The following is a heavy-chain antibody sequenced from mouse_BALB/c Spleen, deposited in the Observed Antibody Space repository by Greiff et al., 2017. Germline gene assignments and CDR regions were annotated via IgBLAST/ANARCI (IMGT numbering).Heavy chain of an antibody. CDR2: SRNKANDYTT. V-gene: IGHV7-1*02. Sequence: EVKLMESGGGLVQPGGSLRLSCATSGFTFSDFYMEWVRQPPGKRLEWIAASRNKANDYTTEYSASVKGRFIVSRDTSQSILYIQMNALRAEDTAIYYCARDAGGLTGAWFAYWGQGTLVTVSA. CDR3: ARDAGGLTGAWFAY. J-gene: IGHJ3*01. CDR1: GFTFSDFY. D-gene: IGHD4-1*01.